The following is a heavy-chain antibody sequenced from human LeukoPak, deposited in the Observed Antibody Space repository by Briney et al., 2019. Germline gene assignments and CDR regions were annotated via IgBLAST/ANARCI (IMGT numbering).Heavy chain of an antibody. CDR1: GLTFSSYG. Sequence: GGSLRLSCAASGLTFSSYGMHWVRQAPGKGLEWVAFIRYDGSNKYYADSVKGRFTISRDNSKNTLYLQMNSLRAEDTAVYYCANLIGATIAFDYWGQGTPVTVSS. D-gene: IGHD1-26*01. CDR3: ANLIGATIAFDY. CDR2: IRYDGSNK. V-gene: IGHV3-30*02. J-gene: IGHJ4*02.